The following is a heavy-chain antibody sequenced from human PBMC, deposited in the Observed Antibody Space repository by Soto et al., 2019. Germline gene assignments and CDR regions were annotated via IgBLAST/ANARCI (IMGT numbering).Heavy chain of an antibody. CDR1: GGSISSSSYY. D-gene: IGHD3-16*02. Sequence: QLRLQESGPGLVKPSETLSLTCTVSGGSISSSSYYWGWIRQPPGKGLEWIGSIYYSGRTYYNPSLRSRVTISVDTSKNQFSLMLSSVTAADTAVYYCVRLADYDYVWGSYRHFDYWGQGTLVTVSS. V-gene: IGHV4-39*01. CDR2: IYYSGRT. CDR3: VRLADYDYVWGSYRHFDY. J-gene: IGHJ4*02.